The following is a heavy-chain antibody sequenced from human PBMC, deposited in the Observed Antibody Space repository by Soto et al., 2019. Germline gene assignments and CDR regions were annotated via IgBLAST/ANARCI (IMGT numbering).Heavy chain of an antibody. CDR2: IVIGSDYT. V-gene: IGHV3-11*06. CDR3: ARLRASSWYMGGYLDY. D-gene: IGHD6-13*01. Sequence: QVQLVESGGGLVKPGGSLRLSCAASGFTFSDYYMSWLRQAPGKGLEWVSYIVIGSDYTNYADSVKGRFTISRDNAKNSLHLEMNSLRVEDTAIYYCARLRASSWYMGGYLDYWGQGTLVTVSS. CDR1: GFTFSDYY. J-gene: IGHJ4*02.